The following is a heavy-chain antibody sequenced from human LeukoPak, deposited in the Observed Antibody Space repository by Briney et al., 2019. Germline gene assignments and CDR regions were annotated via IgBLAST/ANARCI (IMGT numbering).Heavy chain of an antibody. CDR1: GFIFSNYG. Sequence: GGSLRLSCAASGFIFSNYGMPWVRQAPGKGLEWVAVVSYDGSNKYYADSVKGRFTISRDNSKNTLSLQMSSLRAEDTAVYYCAKAETMTQRGYFDYWAREPWSPSPQ. CDR3: AKAETMTQRGYFDY. V-gene: IGHV3-30*18. D-gene: IGHD1-1*01. CDR2: VSYDGSNK. J-gene: IGHJ4*02.